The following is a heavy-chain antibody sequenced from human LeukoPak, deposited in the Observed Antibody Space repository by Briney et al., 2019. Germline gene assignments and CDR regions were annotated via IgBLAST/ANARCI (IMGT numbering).Heavy chain of an antibody. CDR3: ANSRTAVNYFDY. V-gene: IGHV3-23*01. Sequence: PGGSLRLSCAASGLTFSSYAMTWVRQAPGKGLEWVSAISDSGVTTYYADSVKGRFTISRDNSKNTLFLQMNSLTAEDTAVYYCANSRTAVNYFDYWGQGTPVIVSS. D-gene: IGHD4-17*01. J-gene: IGHJ4*02. CDR2: ISDSGVTT. CDR1: GLTFSSYA.